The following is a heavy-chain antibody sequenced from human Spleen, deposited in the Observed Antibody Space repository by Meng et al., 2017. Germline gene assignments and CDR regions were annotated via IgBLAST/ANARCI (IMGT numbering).Heavy chain of an antibody. CDR3: ARDEDISAAGKLFGDY. CDR2: IDPKNGDT. J-gene: IGHJ4*02. D-gene: IGHD6-13*01. CDR1: GYNFPDYY. Sequence: QGQLVQSGAEVKKPGASVKFSCKPSGYNFPDYYIHWVRQAPGQGLEWMGRIDPKNGDTHYAQKFQGRVTMTGDTSISTAYMDLSGLRSGDTAVYYCARDEDISAAGKLFGDYWGQGTLVTVSS. V-gene: IGHV1-2*06.